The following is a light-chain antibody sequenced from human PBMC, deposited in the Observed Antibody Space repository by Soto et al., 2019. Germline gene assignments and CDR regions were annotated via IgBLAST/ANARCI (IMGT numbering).Light chain of an antibody. CDR1: QSISNN. J-gene: IGKJ2*02. CDR2: DAS. V-gene: IGKV3-15*01. Sequence: EIVMTQSPATLSVSPGERATLSCRASQSISNNLAWYQQKPGQAPRLLLHDASTRATGIPARFSGSGSGTDFTLTISSLQSEDFAIYYCQQYNNWPPCTFGQGTKVDIK. CDR3: QQYNNWPPCT.